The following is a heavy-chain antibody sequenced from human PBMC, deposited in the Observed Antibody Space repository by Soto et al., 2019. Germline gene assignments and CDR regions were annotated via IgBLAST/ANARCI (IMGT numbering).Heavy chain of an antibody. D-gene: IGHD3-10*01. V-gene: IGHV1-69*02. CDR3: ASSYGSGYRAFDY. CDR1: GDTFSFYS. CDR2: INPVLSMS. Sequence: QVQLVQSGAEVRKPGSSVKVSCKASGDTFSFYSINWVRQAPGLGLEWMGRINPVLSMSNYAQRFQGRVTXTXEXXTSTAYMELSGLRSEDTAIYYCASSYGSGYRAFDYWGQGALVTVSS. J-gene: IGHJ4*02.